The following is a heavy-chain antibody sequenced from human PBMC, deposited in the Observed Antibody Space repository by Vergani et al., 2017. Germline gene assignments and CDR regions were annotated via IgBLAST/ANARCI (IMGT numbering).Heavy chain of an antibody. CDR2: ISYSGST. CDR1: GGSISSYY. V-gene: IGHV4-59*01. J-gene: IGHJ3*02. D-gene: IGHD3-9*01. CDR3: AIGCAYYDILSYAFDI. Sequence: QVQLQESGPGLVKPSETLSLTCTVSGGSISSYYWRWIRQPPGNGLEWIGYISYSGSTNYNPSLKSRVTISVDTSKTQFSRKLGSVTAADTAVSYWAIGCAYYDILSYAFDIWGQGTMVTVSS.